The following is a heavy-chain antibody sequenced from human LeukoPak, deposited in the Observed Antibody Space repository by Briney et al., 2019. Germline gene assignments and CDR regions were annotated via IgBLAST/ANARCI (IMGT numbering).Heavy chain of an antibody. J-gene: IGHJ6*03. CDR2: IYHSGST. D-gene: IGHD3-3*01. Sequence: SETLSLTCAVSGGSISSSNWWSWVRQPPGKGLEWIGEIYHSGSTNYNPSLKSRVTISVDKSKNQFSLKLRSVTAADTAVYYCTRGVFGVVPKYHYYMDVWGKGTTVTVSS. V-gene: IGHV4-4*02. CDR1: GGSISSSNW. CDR3: TRGVFGVVPKYHYYMDV.